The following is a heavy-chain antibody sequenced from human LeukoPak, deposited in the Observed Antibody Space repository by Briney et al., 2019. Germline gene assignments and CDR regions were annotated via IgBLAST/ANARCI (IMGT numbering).Heavy chain of an antibody. CDR3: ARSLGYCTNGVCRFDY. Sequence: VSGPTLVNPTRTLTLTCTFSGFSLSTSGMCVSWIRQPPGKALEWLARIDWDDDKYYSTSLKTRLTISKDTSKNQVVLTMTNMDPVDTATYYCARSLGYCTNGVCRFDYWGQGSLVTVSS. D-gene: IGHD2-8*01. J-gene: IGHJ4*02. CDR2: IDWDDDK. V-gene: IGHV2-70*11. CDR1: GFSLSTSGMC.